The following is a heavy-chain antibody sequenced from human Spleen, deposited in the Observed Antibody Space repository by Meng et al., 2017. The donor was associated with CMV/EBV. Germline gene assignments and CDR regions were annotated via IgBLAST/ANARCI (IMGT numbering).Heavy chain of an antibody. CDR1: GFTFSRYA. Sequence: GESLKISCAASGFTFSRYAMSWVRQAPGKGLEWVSAISGSGGSTYYADSVKGRFTISRDNAKNSMYLQMNSLRPEDTAIYFCVKDTGVVVPAPHQGFDYWGQGALVTVSS. CDR2: ISGSGGST. J-gene: IGHJ4*02. V-gene: IGHV3-23*01. CDR3: VKDTGVVVPAPHQGFDY. D-gene: IGHD2-2*01.